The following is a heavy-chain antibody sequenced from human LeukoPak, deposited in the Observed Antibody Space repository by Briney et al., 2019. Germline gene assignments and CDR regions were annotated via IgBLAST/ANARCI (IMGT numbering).Heavy chain of an antibody. Sequence: TRASLRLSCAASGFTFNNYAMNWVRQAPGKGLEWVSVITSSGSTYYADSVKGRFTISRDNSKNTLYLQMNSLRAEDTAIYYCAKDLYGDYDFDCWGRGTLVTVSS. CDR3: AKDLYGDYDFDC. CDR2: ITSSGST. D-gene: IGHD4-17*01. V-gene: IGHV3-23*01. J-gene: IGHJ4*02. CDR1: GFTFNNYA.